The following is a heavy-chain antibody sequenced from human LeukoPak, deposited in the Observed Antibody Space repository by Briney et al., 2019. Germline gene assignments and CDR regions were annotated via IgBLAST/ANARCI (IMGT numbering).Heavy chain of an antibody. J-gene: IGHJ4*02. V-gene: IGHV1-18*01. Sequence: ASVKVSCKASGYTFTNYGINWVRQAPGQGLEWMGWISGYSGNTNYAQKLQGRVTMTTDTSTSTAYMELRSLRSDDTAVYYCAREEQDGDYVDYWGQGTLVTVSS. CDR2: ISGYSGNT. CDR1: GYTFTNYG. CDR3: AREEQDGDYVDY. D-gene: IGHD4-17*01.